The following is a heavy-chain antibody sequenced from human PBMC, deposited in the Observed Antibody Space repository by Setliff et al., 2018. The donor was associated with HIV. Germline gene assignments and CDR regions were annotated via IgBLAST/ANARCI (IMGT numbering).Heavy chain of an antibody. D-gene: IGHD1-7*01. J-gene: IGHJ6*02. V-gene: IGHV4-59*11. CDR2: FYHTGST. Sequence: PSETLSLTCTVSGGSIRSHYWSWIRQPPGKGLEWIGSFYHTGSTHYNPSLKSRTTMSLDTSRNQVSLKLSSVSAADTAVYYCSRDQGLEIRGDYYYYGMDVWGQGTTVTVSS. CDR1: GGSIRSHY. CDR3: SRDQGLEIRGDYYYYGMDV.